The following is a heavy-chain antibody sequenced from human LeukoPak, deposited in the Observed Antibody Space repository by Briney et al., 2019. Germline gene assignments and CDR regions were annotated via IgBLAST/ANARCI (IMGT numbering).Heavy chain of an antibody. CDR2: INHSGST. J-gene: IGHJ5*02. CDR1: GGSISSSNW. D-gene: IGHD3-10*01. CDR3: ARHPRYYYGSGSYGNWFDP. Sequence: SETLSLTCAVSGGSISSSNWWSWVRQPPGKGLEWIGEINHSGSTNYNPSLKSRVTISVDTSKNQFSLKLSSVTAADTAVYYCARHPRYYYGSGSYGNWFDPWGQGTLVTVSS. V-gene: IGHV4-4*02.